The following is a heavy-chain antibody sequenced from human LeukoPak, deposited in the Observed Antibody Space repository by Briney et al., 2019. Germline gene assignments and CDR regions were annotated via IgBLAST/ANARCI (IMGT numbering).Heavy chain of an antibody. CDR2: INHSGST. CDR1: GGSFSGYY. Sequence: PSETLSLTCAVYGGSFSGYYWSWIRQPPGKGLEWIGEINHSGSTNYNPSLKSRVTISVDTSKNQFSLKLSSVTAADTAVYYCARGQRLYVRGVIGYYFDYWGQGTLVTVSS. CDR3: ARGQRLYVRGVIGYYFDY. J-gene: IGHJ4*02. V-gene: IGHV4-34*01. D-gene: IGHD3-10*01.